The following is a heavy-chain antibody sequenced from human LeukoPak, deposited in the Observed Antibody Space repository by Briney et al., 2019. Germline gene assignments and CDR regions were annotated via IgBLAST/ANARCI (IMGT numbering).Heavy chain of an antibody. V-gene: IGHV4-4*02. CDR1: GGSISSSNW. CDR3: ARDIAVADPYYFDY. CDR2: IYHSGST. D-gene: IGHD6-19*01. J-gene: IGHJ4*02. Sequence: SETPSLTCAVSGGSISSSNWWSWVRQPPGKGLEWIGEIYHSGSTNYNPSLKSRVTISVDTSKNQFSLKLSSVTAADTAVYYCARDIAVADPYYFDYWGQGTLVTVSS.